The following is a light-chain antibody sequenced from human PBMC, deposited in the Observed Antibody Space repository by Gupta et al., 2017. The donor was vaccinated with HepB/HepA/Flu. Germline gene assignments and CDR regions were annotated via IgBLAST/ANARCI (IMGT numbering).Light chain of an antibody. V-gene: IGKV1-8*01. J-gene: IGKJ1*01. CDR3: QQYYRDPRT. CDR1: QGISSY. CDR2: AAS. Sequence: AIRMTQSPSSFSASTGDRVTITCRASQGISSYLAWYQQKPGKAPKLLIYAASTLQSGVPSRLSGSGSGTDVTLTISCLQSEDFATCYCQQYYRDPRTFGQGNKVEIK.